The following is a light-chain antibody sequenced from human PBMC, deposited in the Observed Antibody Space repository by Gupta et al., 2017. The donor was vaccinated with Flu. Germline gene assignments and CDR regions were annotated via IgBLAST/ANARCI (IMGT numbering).Light chain of an antibody. Sequence: DIQMTQSPSPLSASVGDRVSITCRASQTISTYLNWYQQKPGKAPKLLNYAASSLQSGVPSRFSGSGSGTDFTLTISSLQPEDFAAYYSQQSYSVPLTFGGGTKVEIK. CDR1: QTISTY. V-gene: IGKV1-39*01. J-gene: IGKJ4*01. CDR2: AAS. CDR3: QQSYSVPLT.